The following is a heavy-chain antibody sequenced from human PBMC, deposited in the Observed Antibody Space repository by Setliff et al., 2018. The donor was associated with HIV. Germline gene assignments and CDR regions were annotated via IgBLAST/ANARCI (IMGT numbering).Heavy chain of an antibody. CDR1: GGSLDSGNYY. CDR2: VSPSGST. J-gene: IGHJ6*03. CDR3: ARSNSGSGTGSGYYFHMGV. Sequence: TSETLSLTCTVSGGSLDSGNYYWSWIRQPAGKGLEWIGRVSPSGSTNYSPSLKSRVTISIDTSKQFSLNVRSLTAADTAVYYCARSNSGSGTGSGYYFHMGVWGKGTTVTVSS. D-gene: IGHD6-19*01. V-gene: IGHV4-61*02.